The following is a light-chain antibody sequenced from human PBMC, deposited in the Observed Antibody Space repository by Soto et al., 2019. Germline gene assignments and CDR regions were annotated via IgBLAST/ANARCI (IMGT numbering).Light chain of an antibody. V-gene: IGKV3-20*01. CDR2: ASS. J-gene: IGKJ1*01. Sequence: LTQSRATLSGSPLEGGNLXSRASQSVNYNLAWYQQKPGQAPRLLIYASSNRATGIPDRLSGSGSGTDFTLTISRLEPEDFAVYYCQQYGSSPRTFGQGTKVDI. CDR3: QQYGSSPRT. CDR1: QSVNYN.